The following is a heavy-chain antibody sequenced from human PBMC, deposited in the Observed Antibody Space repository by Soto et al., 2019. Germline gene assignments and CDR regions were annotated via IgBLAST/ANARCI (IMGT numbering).Heavy chain of an antibody. CDR3: AKGNGAYYYEY. J-gene: IGHJ4*02. CDR2: INTGSTT. D-gene: IGHD2-8*01. V-gene: IGHV3-23*01. CDR1: GFTFTTFS. Sequence: GGSLRLSCTTSGFTFTTFSMTWVRQAPGKGLEWVSTINTGSTTYYADSAKGRFTVSRDNSKKMLYLHMNSLRAEDTAVYYCAKGNGAYYYEYWGQGTLVTVS.